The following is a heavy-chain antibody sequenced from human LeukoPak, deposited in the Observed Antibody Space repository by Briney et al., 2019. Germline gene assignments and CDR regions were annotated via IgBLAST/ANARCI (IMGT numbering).Heavy chain of an antibody. J-gene: IGHJ6*02. V-gene: IGHV5-10-1*01. CDR1: GYNFTNYW. D-gene: IGHD3-10*01. CDR3: ARHLDGSESYYHDGLDV. Sequence: GESLRISCKGSGYNFTNYWISWVRQMPGKGLEWMGRIDPSDSYINYSPSFQGHVTISADKSISTASLQWSSLKVSDTAMYYCARHLDGSESYYHDGLDVWGQGTTVTVSS. CDR2: IDPSDSYI.